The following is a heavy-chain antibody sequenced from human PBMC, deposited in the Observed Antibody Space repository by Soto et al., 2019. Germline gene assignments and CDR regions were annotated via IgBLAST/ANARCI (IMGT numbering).Heavy chain of an antibody. J-gene: IGHJ6*02. V-gene: IGHV1-69*01. CDR1: GGTFSSYA. CDR2: IIPIFGTA. D-gene: IGHD6-13*01. CDR3: ARDSGSWYGGLYYYGMDV. Sequence: QVQLVQSGAEVKKPGSSVKVSCKASGGTFSSYAISWVRQAPGQGLEWMGGIIPIFGTANYAQKFQGRVTITADESMTTAYMELSSLRSEDTAVYYCARDSGSWYGGLYYYGMDVWGQGPTVTVSS.